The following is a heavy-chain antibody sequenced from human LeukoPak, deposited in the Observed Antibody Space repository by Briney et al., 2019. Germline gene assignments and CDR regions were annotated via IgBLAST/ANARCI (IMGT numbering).Heavy chain of an antibody. Sequence: PGGSLRLSCAASGFTFSSYAMSWVRQAPGKGLEWVSAISGSGGSTYYADSVKGRFTISRDNSKNTLYLQMNSLRAEDTAVYYCAKGPSYYYDSSGYLQYFQHWGQGTLVTVSS. CDR3: AKGPSYYYDSSGYLQYFQH. D-gene: IGHD3-22*01. CDR2: ISGSGGST. J-gene: IGHJ1*01. CDR1: GFTFSSYA. V-gene: IGHV3-23*01.